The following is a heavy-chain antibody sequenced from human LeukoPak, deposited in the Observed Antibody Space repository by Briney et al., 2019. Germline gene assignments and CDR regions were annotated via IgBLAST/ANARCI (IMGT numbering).Heavy chain of an antibody. CDR2: ISGSGGST. V-gene: IGHV3-23*01. CDR1: GFTFSSYA. D-gene: IGHD2-2*01. CDR3: AKERLEYCSSTSCYSTYYFDY. J-gene: IGHJ4*02. Sequence: GGSLRLSCAASGFTFSSYAMSWVRQAPGKGLEWVSAISGSGGSTYYADSVKGRFTISRDNSKNTLYLQMNSLRADDTAVYYCAKERLEYCSSTSCYSTYYFDYWGQGTLVTVSS.